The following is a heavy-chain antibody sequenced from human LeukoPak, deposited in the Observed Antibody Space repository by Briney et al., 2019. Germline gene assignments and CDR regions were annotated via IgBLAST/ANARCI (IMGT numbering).Heavy chain of an antibody. Sequence: GASVKASCKASGYTFTSYDTNWVRQATGQGLEWMGWMNPNSGNTGYAQKFQGRVTMTRNTSISTAYMELSSLRSEDTAVYYCARFGSSSWYVGYYYYGMDVWGQGTTVTVSS. CDR1: GYTFTSYD. CDR3: ARFGSSSWYVGYYYYGMDV. D-gene: IGHD6-13*01. J-gene: IGHJ6*02. V-gene: IGHV1-8*01. CDR2: MNPNSGNT.